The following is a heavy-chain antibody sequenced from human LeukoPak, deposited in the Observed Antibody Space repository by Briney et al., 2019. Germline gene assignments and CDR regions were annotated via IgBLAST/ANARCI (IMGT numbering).Heavy chain of an antibody. Sequence: SETLSLACAVSGYSISSGYYWGWIRQPPGKGLEWIGSIYHSGSTYYNPSLKSRVTISVDTSKNQFSLKLNSVTAADTAVYYCAKGGNSEYSSSSYWGQGTLVTVSS. CDR1: GYSISSGYY. CDR2: IYHSGST. CDR3: AKGGNSEYSSSSY. V-gene: IGHV4-38-2*01. J-gene: IGHJ4*02. D-gene: IGHD6-6*01.